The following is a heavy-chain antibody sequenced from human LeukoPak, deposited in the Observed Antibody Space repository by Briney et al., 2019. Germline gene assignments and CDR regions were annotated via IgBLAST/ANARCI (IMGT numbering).Heavy chain of an antibody. CDR2: ISSSSSYI. CDR1: GFTFSSYS. Sequence: AGGSLRLSCAASGFTFSSYSMNWVRQAPGKGLEWVSSISSSSSYIYYADSVKGRFTISRDNAKNSLYLQMNSLRAEDTAVYYCAGDRAGAQYSSGWSDYFDYWGQGTLVTVSS. V-gene: IGHV3-21*01. J-gene: IGHJ4*02. D-gene: IGHD6-19*01. CDR3: AGDRAGAQYSSGWSDYFDY.